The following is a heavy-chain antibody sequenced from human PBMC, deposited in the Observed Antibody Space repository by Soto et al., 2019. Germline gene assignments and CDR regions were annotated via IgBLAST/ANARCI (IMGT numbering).Heavy chain of an antibody. Sequence: EVQLVESGGGLVKPGGSLTLSCAGSGFAFRSYNMNWVRQPPGKGLEWVASISSGSSNIYYADSVKGRFTISRDNAKDSLYLQMDSLGAEDSAVYYCASATVVAGNFDFWGQGTLLTVSS. D-gene: IGHD2-15*01. CDR3: ASATVVAGNFDF. V-gene: IGHV3-21*01. J-gene: IGHJ4*02. CDR1: GFAFRSYN. CDR2: ISSGSSNI.